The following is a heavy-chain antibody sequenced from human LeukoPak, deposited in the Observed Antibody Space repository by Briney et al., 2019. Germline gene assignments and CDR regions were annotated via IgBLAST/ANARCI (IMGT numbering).Heavy chain of an antibody. CDR3: ARGGYFQPFDY. J-gene: IGHJ4*02. D-gene: IGHD3-22*01. Sequence: GGSLRLSCAASGFTFSSYWMSWVRQAPGKGLEWVANIKQDGSEKYYVDSVKGRFTISRDNAKNSLYLQMSSLRAEDTAVYYCARGGYFQPFDYWGQGTLVTVSS. CDR2: IKQDGSEK. CDR1: GFTFSSYW. V-gene: IGHV3-7*01.